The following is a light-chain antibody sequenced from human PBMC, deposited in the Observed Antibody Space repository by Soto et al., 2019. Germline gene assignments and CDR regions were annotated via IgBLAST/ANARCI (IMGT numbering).Light chain of an antibody. V-gene: IGKV3-11*01. CDR2: DAS. J-gene: IGKJ2*01. Sequence: EIVLTQSPATLSFSPGERATLSCRASQSVSSYLAWYQQKPGQAPRLLIYDASNRATGIPARFSGGGSGTDFTLTISSLEPEDFAVYYCQQRSNWPPATFGQGTKLELK. CDR3: QQRSNWPPAT. CDR1: QSVSSY.